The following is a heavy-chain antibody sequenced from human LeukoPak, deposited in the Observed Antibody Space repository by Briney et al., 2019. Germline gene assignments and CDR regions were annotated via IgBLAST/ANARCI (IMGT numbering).Heavy chain of an antibody. J-gene: IGHJ4*02. CDR3: AKEAELILTGYFDY. CDR1: GFTFGDYA. D-gene: IGHD3-9*01. CDR2: ISGSGGST. V-gene: IGHV3-23*01. Sequence: GGSLRLSCTASGFTFGDYAMSWVRQAPGKGLEWVSAISGSGGSTYYADSVKGRFTISRDNSKNTLYLQMNSLRAEDTAVYYCAKEAELILTGYFDYWGQGTLVTVSS.